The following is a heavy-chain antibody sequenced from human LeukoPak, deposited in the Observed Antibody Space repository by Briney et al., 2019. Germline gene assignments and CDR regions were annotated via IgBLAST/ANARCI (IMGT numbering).Heavy chain of an antibody. Sequence: RASVKVSCKASGYTFTGYYMHWVRQAPGQGLEWMGWINPNSGGTNYAQKFQGRVTITADKSTSTAYMELSSLRSEDTAVYYCARARDSSSWYFPLDYYYYMDVWGKGTTVTVSS. D-gene: IGHD6-13*01. V-gene: IGHV1-2*02. CDR2: INPNSGGT. CDR3: ARARDSSSWYFPLDYYYYMDV. J-gene: IGHJ6*03. CDR1: GYTFTGYY.